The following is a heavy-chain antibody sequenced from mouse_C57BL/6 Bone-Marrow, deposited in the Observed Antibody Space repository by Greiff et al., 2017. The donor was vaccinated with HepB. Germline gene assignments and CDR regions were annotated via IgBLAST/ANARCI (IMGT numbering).Heavy chain of an antibody. Sequence: EVKVVESGGDLVKPGGSLKLSCAASGFTFSSYGMSWVRQTQDKRLEWVATISSGGSYTYYPDSVKGRFTISRDNAKNTLYLQMSSLKSEDTAMYYCARQGVWEAWFAYWGQGTLVTVSA. J-gene: IGHJ3*01. CDR2: ISSGGSYT. V-gene: IGHV5-6*01. CDR1: GFTFSSYG. CDR3: ARQGVWEAWFAY. D-gene: IGHD2-10*02.